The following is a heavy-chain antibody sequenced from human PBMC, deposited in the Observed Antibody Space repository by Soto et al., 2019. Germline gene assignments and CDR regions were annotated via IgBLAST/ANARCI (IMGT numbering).Heavy chain of an antibody. CDR2: INSDGSST. J-gene: IGHJ4*02. D-gene: IGHD5-12*01. CDR3: ALEEGDGYNF. V-gene: IGHV3-74*01. CDR1: GFTFSSYW. Sequence: GGSLRLSCAASGFTFSSYWMHWVRQAPGKGLVWVSRINSDGSSTSYADSVQGRFTISRDNAKNTLYLQMNSLRAEDTAGYYCALEEGDGYNFWGQGTLVTVSS.